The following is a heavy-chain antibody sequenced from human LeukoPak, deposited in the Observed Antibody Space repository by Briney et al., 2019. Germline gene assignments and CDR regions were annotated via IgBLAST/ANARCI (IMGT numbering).Heavy chain of an antibody. CDR2: LSGSGSST. J-gene: IGHJ4*02. V-gene: IGHV3-23*01. CDR3: AKTVAGEY. CDR1: GFTFSNFA. D-gene: IGHD6-19*01. Sequence: QPGGSLRLSCTASGFTFSNFAMSWVRQAPGKGLEWVSALSGSGSSTYYADSVKGRFTISRDNSKNTVYLQMNSLRAEDTALYYCAKTVAGEYWGLGTLVTVSS.